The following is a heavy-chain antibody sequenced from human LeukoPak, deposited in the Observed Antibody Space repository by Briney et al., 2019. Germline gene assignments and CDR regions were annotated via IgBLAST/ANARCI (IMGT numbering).Heavy chain of an antibody. CDR2: TYYRSKWYN. J-gene: IGHJ4*02. D-gene: IGHD1-1*01. V-gene: IGHV6-1*01. Sequence: SQTLSLTCAISGDSVSSNSAAWNWIRQSPSRGLEWLGRTYYRSKWYNDYAVSVKSRVTINPDTSKNQFSLQLNSVTPEDTAVYYCARVSHERTDHYFDYWGQGTLVTVSS. CDR1: GDSVSSNSAA. CDR3: ARVSHERTDHYFDY.